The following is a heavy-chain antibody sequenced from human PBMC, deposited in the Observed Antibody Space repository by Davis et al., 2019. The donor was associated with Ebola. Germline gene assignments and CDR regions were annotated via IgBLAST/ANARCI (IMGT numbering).Heavy chain of an antibody. CDR1: GSSISSGSSYY. Sequence: MPSETLSLTCAVSGSSISSGSSYYWGWIRQPPGKGLEWIGSIFHTGSTYYNPSLKSRVTISVDTSENQFSLRMNSVTAADTAVYFCKGDTYYYYDLDAWGQGTTVTVSS. J-gene: IGHJ6*02. V-gene: IGHV4-39*01. CDR3: KGDTYYYYDLDA. D-gene: IGHD2-21*01. CDR2: IFHTGST.